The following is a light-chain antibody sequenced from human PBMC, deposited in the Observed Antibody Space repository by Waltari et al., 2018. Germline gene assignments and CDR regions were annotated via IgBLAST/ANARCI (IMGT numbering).Light chain of an antibody. V-gene: IGLV2-14*03. J-gene: IGLJ2*01. Sequence: QPALTQPASVSGSPGQSITISCTGTSSAAGHFNSVSCSQQRPGKAPKLMIYDVSYRPSGISSRFSGSKSGSTASLTIYGLQAEDEADYYCSSFTSASTVGVIFGGGTKLTVL. CDR2: DVS. CDR1: SSAAGHFNS. CDR3: SSFTSASTVGVI.